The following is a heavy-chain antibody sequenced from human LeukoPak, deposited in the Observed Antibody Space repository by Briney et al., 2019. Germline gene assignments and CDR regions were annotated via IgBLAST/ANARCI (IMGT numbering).Heavy chain of an antibody. CDR2: ISSSGSTI. Sequence: GGSLRLSCAASGFTFSSYEMTWVRQAPGKGLEWVSYISSSGSTIYYADSVKGRFTISRDNAKNSLYLQMNSLRAEDTAVYYCARENTVTRTSYYYYGMDVWGKGTTVTVSS. V-gene: IGHV3-48*03. J-gene: IGHJ6*04. D-gene: IGHD4-17*01. CDR1: GFTFSSYE. CDR3: ARENTVTRTSYYYYGMDV.